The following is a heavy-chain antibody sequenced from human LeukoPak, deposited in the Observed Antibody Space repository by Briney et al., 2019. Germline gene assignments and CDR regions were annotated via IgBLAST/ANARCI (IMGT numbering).Heavy chain of an antibody. CDR3: ARVGGSYFNWFDP. J-gene: IGHJ5*02. V-gene: IGHV4-59*01. Sequence: SETLSLTCAVYGGSFSDYYWSWIRQPPGKGLEWIGYIYYSGSTNYNPSLKSRVTISVDTSKNQFSLKLSSVTAADTAVYYCARVGGSYFNWFDPWGQGTLVTVSS. CDR2: IYYSGST. D-gene: IGHD1-26*01. CDR1: GGSFSDYY.